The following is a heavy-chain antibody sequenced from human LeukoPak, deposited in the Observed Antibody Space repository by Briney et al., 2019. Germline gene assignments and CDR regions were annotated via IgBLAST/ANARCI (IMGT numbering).Heavy chain of an antibody. Sequence: SVKVSCKASGGTFSSYAISWVRQAPGQGLEWMGGIIPIFGTPNYAQKFQGRVTIATDESTSTAYMELSSLRSEDTAVYYCARGVHYARSGYFNWFDPWGQGTLVTVSS. CDR1: GGTFSSYA. J-gene: IGHJ5*02. CDR3: ARGVHYARSGYFNWFDP. D-gene: IGHD3-3*01. CDR2: IIPIFGTP. V-gene: IGHV1-69*05.